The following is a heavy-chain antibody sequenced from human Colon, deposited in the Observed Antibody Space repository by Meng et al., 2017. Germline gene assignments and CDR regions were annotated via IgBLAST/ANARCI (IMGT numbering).Heavy chain of an antibody. CDR1: GLSIGTTGDY. CDR2: IFYTGSA. J-gene: IGHJ4*02. Sequence: QVQLKESGPGLVKPSQTLSLTCNVSGLSIGTTGDYWTWIRQRPGKGLEWIGKIFYTGSAHYNPSLKTRAAMSVDRSKNQFSLKLNSVTAADTAVYYCARADCTAGICYQFDNWGQGTLVTVSS. CDR3: ARADCTAGICYQFDN. V-gene: IGHV4-31*03. D-gene: IGHD2-8*02.